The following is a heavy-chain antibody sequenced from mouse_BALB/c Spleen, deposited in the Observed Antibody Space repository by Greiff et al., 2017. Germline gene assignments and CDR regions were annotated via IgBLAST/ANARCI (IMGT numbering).Heavy chain of an antibody. V-gene: IGHV1-15*01. CDR2: IDPETGGT. J-gene: IGHJ1*01. D-gene: IGHD1-1*01. CDR1: GYTFTDYE. CDR3: TSYGSSFDGYFDV. Sequence: VQGVESGAELVRPGASVTLSCKASGYTFTDYEMHWVKQTPVHGLEWIGAIDPETGGTAYNQKFKGKATLTADKSSSTAYMELRSLTSEDSAVYYCTSYGSSFDGYFDVWGAGTTVTVTS.